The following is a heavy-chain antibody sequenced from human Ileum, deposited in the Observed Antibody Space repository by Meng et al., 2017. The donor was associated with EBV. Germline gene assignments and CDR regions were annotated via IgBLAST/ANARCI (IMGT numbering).Heavy chain of an antibody. CDR2: IHHTRGP. CDR3: ASNGAFSLDH. J-gene: IGHJ4*02. V-gene: IGHV4-4*02. Sequence: QVPRQESGPGLVGPSGTLSLTCSVSGDSISNEHWWSWVRQSPGKGLEWIGEIHHTRGPNYNPSLKSRVIISVDKSNNHFSLRLSAVTAADTAVYYCASNGAFSLDHWGQGTLVTVSS. CDR1: GDSISNEHW. D-gene: IGHD2-8*01.